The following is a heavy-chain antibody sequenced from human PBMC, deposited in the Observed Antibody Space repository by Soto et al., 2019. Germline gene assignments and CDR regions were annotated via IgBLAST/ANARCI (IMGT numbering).Heavy chain of an antibody. CDR3: TRDVRSWYFDS. D-gene: IGHD6-13*01. CDR1: GFTFRNYG. CDR2: IFYDGSKT. Sequence: HPGGSLRLSCATSGFTFRNYGMHWVRQAPGKGLEWVAVIFYDGSKTYYTDSVKGRFTISRDNSKKTLFLQMNDLRAEDTAVYYCTRDVRSWYFDSWGQGTRVTVS. V-gene: IGHV3-33*01. J-gene: IGHJ4*02.